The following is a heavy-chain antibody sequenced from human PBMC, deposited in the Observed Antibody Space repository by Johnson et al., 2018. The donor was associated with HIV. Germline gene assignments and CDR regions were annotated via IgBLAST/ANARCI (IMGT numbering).Heavy chain of an antibody. D-gene: IGHD2-2*01. J-gene: IGHJ3*02. CDR3: ARRSITSDGFDI. Sequence: VQLVESGGGLVKPGGSLRLSCAASGFTFSNAWMSWVRQAPGKGLEWVGRINGDGSGITYADSVKGRFTISRDNAKNSVYLQMNSLQAEDTAVYYCARRSITSDGFDIWGQGTRVTVSS. CDR1: GFTFSNAW. V-gene: IGHV3-74*02. CDR2: INGDGSGI.